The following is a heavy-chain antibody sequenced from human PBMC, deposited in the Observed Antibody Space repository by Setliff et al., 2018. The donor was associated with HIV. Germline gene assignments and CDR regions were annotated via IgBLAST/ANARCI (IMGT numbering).Heavy chain of an antibody. CDR1: GGTFNTYT. J-gene: IGHJ4*02. Sequence: ASVKVSCKASGGTFNTYTITWVRQAPGQGLEWMGIINPSGGSTSYAQKFQGRVTMTRDTSTSTVYMELSSLRSEDTAVYYCARPQRDTAMAYFDYWGQGTLVTVSS. CDR3: ARPQRDTAMAYFDY. CDR2: INPSGGST. D-gene: IGHD5-18*01. V-gene: IGHV1-46*02.